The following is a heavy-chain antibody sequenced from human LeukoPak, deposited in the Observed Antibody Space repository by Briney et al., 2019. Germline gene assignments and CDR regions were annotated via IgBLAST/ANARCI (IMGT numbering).Heavy chain of an antibody. V-gene: IGHV3-23*01. CDR1: GFTFSSYA. CDR3: AKGRAGDYGGKPRQGY. Sequence: PGGSLRLSCAASGFTFSSYAVSWVRQAPGKGLEWVSAISGSGGSTYYADSVKGRFTISRDNSKNTLYLQMNSLRAEDTAVYYCAKGRAGDYGGKPRQGYWGQGTLVTVSS. CDR2: ISGSGGST. J-gene: IGHJ4*02. D-gene: IGHD4-23*01.